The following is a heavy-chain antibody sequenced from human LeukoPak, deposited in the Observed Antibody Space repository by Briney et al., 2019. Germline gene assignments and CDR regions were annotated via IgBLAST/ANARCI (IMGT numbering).Heavy chain of an antibody. CDR1: GFTFSSYA. J-gene: IGHJ4*02. V-gene: IGHV3-30-3*01. CDR3: ARDIGVGSSGYYGYFDY. D-gene: IGHD3-22*01. CDR2: ISYDGSNK. Sequence: GRSLRLSCAAAGFTFSSYALHWARQAPGKGLEWAALISYDGSNKYFADSVRGRFTISRDNSKHTLYLQMNSLRAEDTAVYYCARDIGVGSSGYYGYFDYWGQGTLVTVSS.